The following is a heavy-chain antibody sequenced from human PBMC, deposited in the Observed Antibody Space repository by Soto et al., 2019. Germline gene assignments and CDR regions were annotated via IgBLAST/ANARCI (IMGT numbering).Heavy chain of an antibody. J-gene: IGHJ4*02. Sequence: GGSLRLSCAASGFTFSIYSMNWVRQAPGKGLEWVSSISSSSTYIYYADSVKGRFTISRDNAKNSLYLQMNSLRAEDTAVYYCARDPQGEYTFDYWGQGTLVTVSS. CDR3: ARDPQGEYTFDY. CDR1: GFTFSIYS. D-gene: IGHD3-16*01. V-gene: IGHV3-21*01. CDR2: ISSSSTYI.